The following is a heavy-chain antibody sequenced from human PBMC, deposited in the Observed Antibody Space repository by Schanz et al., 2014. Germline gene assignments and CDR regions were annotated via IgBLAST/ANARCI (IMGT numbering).Heavy chain of an antibody. CDR1: GFTFSGYS. J-gene: IGHJ4*02. D-gene: IGHD3-3*01. CDR2: VSRSTPDI. V-gene: IGHV3-48*01. Sequence: VQLVESGGGVVQPGRSLRLSCAASGFTFSGYSMNWVRQAPGKGLEWVSYVSRSTPDIYYADSVKGRFTMSRDNAKNSVFLQMNSLRAEDTAVYYCVRDSFFAFDYWGQGTLVTVSS. CDR3: VRDSFFAFDY.